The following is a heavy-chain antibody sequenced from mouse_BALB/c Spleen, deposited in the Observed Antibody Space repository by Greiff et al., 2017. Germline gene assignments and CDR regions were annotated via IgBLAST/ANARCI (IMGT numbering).Heavy chain of an antibody. J-gene: IGHJ4*01. CDR2: ISTYYGDA. CDR3: ARDYGNYAMDY. D-gene: IGHD2-1*01. CDR1: GYTFTDYA. Sequence: VQLQQSGAELVRPGVSVKISCKGSGYTFTDYAMHWVKQSHAKSLEWIGVISTYYGDASYNQKFKGKATMTVDKSSSTAYMELARLTSEDSAIYYCARDYGNYAMDYWGQGTSVTVSS. V-gene: IGHV1S137*01.